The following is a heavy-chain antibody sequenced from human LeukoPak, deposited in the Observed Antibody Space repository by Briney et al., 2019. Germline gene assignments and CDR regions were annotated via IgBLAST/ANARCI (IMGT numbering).Heavy chain of an antibody. D-gene: IGHD5-18*01. J-gene: IGHJ4*02. CDR1: GGSISSYY. CDR2: IYYSGST. V-gene: IGHV4-59*01. Sequence: PSETLSLTCTVSGGSISSYYWSWIRQPPGKGLEWIGHIYYSGSTNYNPSLKSRVTISIDTSKNQFSLRLSSVTAADTAVYYSARGAAGYSYGWGQGTLVTVSS. CDR3: ARGAAGYSYG.